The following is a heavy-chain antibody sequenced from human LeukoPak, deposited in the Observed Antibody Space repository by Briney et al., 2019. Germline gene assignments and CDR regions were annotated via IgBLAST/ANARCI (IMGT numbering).Heavy chain of an antibody. CDR1: GYTFTSYG. CDR2: ISAYNGNT. V-gene: IGHV1-18*01. CDR3: ARANVAYYGSGSWYDY. Sequence: ASVKVSCKASGYTFTSYGISWVRQAPGQGLEWMGWISAYNGNTNYAQKLQGRVTMTTDTSTSTAYMELRSLRSDDTAVYYCARANVAYYGSGSWYDYWGQGTLVTVSS. J-gene: IGHJ4*02. D-gene: IGHD3-10*01.